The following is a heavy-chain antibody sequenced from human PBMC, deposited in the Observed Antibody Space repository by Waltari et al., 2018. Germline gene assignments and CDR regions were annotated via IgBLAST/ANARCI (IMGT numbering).Heavy chain of an antibody. CDR1: GFPFSSYG. CDR2: IVSSSSTN. V-gene: IGHV3-48*01. D-gene: IGHD5-18*01. J-gene: IGHJ4*02. Sequence: EVQLVESGGGLVQPGGSLRLSCAASGFPFSSYGMNWVRQAPGKGWEGVCYIVSSSSTNYSEDAVKGRFTISRDNAKRSLYLQMNGLRAEDTAVYYGASGSYSYGLGYWGQGTLVTVSS. CDR3: ASGSYSYGLGY.